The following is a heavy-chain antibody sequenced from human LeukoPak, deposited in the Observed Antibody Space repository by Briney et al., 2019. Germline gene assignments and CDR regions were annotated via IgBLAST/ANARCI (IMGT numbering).Heavy chain of an antibody. V-gene: IGHV1-46*01. Sequence: ASVKVSCKASGGTFSSYAISWVRQAPGQGLEWMGIINPSGGSTSYAQKFQGRVTMTSDTSTSTVYMELSSLRSEDTAVYYCARSITIFGVAPDYWGQGTLVTVSS. J-gene: IGHJ4*02. CDR1: GGTFSSYA. D-gene: IGHD3-3*01. CDR2: INPSGGST. CDR3: ARSITIFGVAPDY.